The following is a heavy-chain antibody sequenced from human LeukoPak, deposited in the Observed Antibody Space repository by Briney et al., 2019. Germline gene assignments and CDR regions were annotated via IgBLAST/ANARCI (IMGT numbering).Heavy chain of an antibody. Sequence: QPGGSLRLSCAASGFTFSSYGMHWVRQAPGKGLESVAVISYDGSNKYYADSVKGRFTISRDNSKNTLYLQMNSLRAEDTAVYYCAKEGYSGYDYWGQGTLVTVSS. CDR1: GFTFSSYG. CDR3: AKEGYSGYDY. CDR2: ISYDGSNK. J-gene: IGHJ4*02. D-gene: IGHD5-12*01. V-gene: IGHV3-30*18.